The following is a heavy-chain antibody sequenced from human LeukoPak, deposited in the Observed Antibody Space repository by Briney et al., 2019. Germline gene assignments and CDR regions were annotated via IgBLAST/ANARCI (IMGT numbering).Heavy chain of an antibody. Sequence: GGSLRLSCAASGFTFSSYTMNWVRQAPGKGLEWVSSISSDSSHIYYADSVKGRFTISRDNAKNSLYLQLNSLRAEDTAVYYCARRPYGSSGPGPFDIWGQGTMVTVSS. CDR2: ISSDSSHI. V-gene: IGHV3-21*01. J-gene: IGHJ3*02. CDR1: GFTFSSYT. CDR3: ARRPYGSSGPGPFDI. D-gene: IGHD3-22*01.